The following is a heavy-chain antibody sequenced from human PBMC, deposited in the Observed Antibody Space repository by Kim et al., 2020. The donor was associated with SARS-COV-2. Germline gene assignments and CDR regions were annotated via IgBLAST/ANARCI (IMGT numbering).Heavy chain of an antibody. V-gene: IGHV3-13*01. J-gene: IGHJ3*02. D-gene: IGHD3-22*01. Sequence: GSVKGRFTISRENAKNSLYLQMNSLRAGDTAVYYCARRAGDSSGSDAFDIWGQGTMVTVSS. CDR3: ARRAGDSSGSDAFDI.